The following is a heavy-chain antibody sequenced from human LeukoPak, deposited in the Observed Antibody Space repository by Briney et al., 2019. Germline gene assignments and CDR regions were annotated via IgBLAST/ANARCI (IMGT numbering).Heavy chain of an antibody. J-gene: IGHJ5*02. CDR1: GGSISSYY. CDR2: IYYSGST. CDR3: ARRNGYRYGKHWFDP. Sequence: PSETLSLTCTVSGGSISSYYWSWIRQPPGKGVEWIGYIYYSGSTNYNPSLKSRVTISVDTSKNQFSLKLSSVTAADTAVYYCARRNGYRYGKHWFDPWGQGTLVTVSS. V-gene: IGHV4-59*08. D-gene: IGHD5-18*01.